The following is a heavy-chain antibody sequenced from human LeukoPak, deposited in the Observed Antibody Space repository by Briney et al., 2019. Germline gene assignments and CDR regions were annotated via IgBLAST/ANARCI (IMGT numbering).Heavy chain of an antibody. CDR2: ISAYNGNT. CDR3: ARDPPLYDFWSGYTPNDAFDI. V-gene: IGHV1-18*01. J-gene: IGHJ3*02. D-gene: IGHD3-3*01. CDR1: GYTFTSYG. Sequence: GASVKVSCKASGYTFTSYGISWVRQAPGQGLEWMGWISAYNGNTNYAQKLQGRVTMTTDTSTSTAYMELRSLRSDDTAVYYCARDPPLYDFWSGYTPNDAFDIWGQGTMVTVSS.